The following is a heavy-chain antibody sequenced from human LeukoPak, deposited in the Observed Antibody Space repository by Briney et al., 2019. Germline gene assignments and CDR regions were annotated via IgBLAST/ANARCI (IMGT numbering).Heavy chain of an antibody. D-gene: IGHD5-24*01. Sequence: ASVKVSCKASGYTFTSYYMHWVRQAPGQGLEWMGIINPSGGSTSYAQKFQGRVTMTRDTSTSTVYMELSSLRSEDTAVYYCARVGGPGQMATIRSLRSPTPGDYYYGMDVWGQGTTVTVSS. CDR1: GYTFTSYY. J-gene: IGHJ6*02. CDR2: INPSGGST. V-gene: IGHV1-46*01. CDR3: ARVGGPGQMATIRSLRSPTPGDYYYGMDV.